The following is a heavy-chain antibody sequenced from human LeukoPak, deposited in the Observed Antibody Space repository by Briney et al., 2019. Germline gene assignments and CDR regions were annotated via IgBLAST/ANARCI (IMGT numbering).Heavy chain of an antibody. CDR2: IRFDGDKK. V-gene: IGHV3-33*08. D-gene: IGHD3-10*01. Sequence: SGGSLRLSCAAFGFTFSSYGMHWVRQAPGKGLEWVAVIRFDGDKKYYGEAVKGRFTIARNNAENKLFLDMNNLRADDTAGYFCARSVYGSGSYMDVWGQGTTVIVSS. CDR1: GFTFSSYG. CDR3: ARSVYGSGSYMDV. J-gene: IGHJ6*03.